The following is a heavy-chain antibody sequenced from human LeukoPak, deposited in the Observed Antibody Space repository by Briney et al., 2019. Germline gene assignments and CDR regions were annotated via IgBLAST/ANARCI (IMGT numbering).Heavy chain of an antibody. CDR2: ISGNGVST. V-gene: IGHV3-23*01. Sequence: GGSLSLSCAASGFTFSTYAMSWVRQAPGKGLEWVSTISGNGVSTYYANSVKGRFTSSRDNSKNTLWLQMNSLRAEDTALYYCAKPQYDSSWYYFDYWGQGTLVTVSS. D-gene: IGHD6-13*01. J-gene: IGHJ4*02. CDR1: GFTFSTYA. CDR3: AKPQYDSSWYYFDY.